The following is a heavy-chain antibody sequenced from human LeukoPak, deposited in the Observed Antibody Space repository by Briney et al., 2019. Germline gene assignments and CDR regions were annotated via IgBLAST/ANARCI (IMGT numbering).Heavy chain of an antibody. V-gene: IGHV4-34*08. CDR3: ATTSCSGGSCYRGELNWFDP. J-gene: IGHJ5*02. CDR2: INHSGST. D-gene: IGHD2-15*01. CDR1: GFTFSNAW. Sequence: GSLRLSCAASGFTFSNAWMSWVRQAPGKGLEWIGEINHSGSTNYNPSLKSRVTISVDTAKNQFSLKLSSVTAADTAVYYCATTSCSGGSCYRGELNWFDPWGQGTLVTVSS.